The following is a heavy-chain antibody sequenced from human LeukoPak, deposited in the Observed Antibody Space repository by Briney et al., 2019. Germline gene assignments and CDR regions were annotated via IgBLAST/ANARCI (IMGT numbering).Heavy chain of an antibody. V-gene: IGHV3-21*01. CDR3: ARDRYYTAMGTGGDY. CDR1: GFTFGSYS. D-gene: IGHD5-18*01. CDR2: ISSSSSYI. J-gene: IGHJ4*02. Sequence: PGGSLRLSCAASGFTFGSYSMNWVRQAPGKGLEWVSSISSSSSYIYYADSVKGRFTISRDNAKNSLYLQMNSLRAEDTAVYYCARDRYYTAMGTGGDYWGQGTLVTVSS.